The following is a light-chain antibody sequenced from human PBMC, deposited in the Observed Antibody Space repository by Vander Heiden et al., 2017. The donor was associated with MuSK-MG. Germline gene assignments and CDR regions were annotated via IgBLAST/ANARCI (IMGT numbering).Light chain of an antibody. CDR1: SSDVGSYNR. Sequence: QSALTQPPSASGSPGQSVTISCTGTSSDVGSYNRVSWYQHPPGAAPRLMIYEVNKRPAGVPDRFSGSKSGNTASLTISGHQAEDEADYYCSLYTSSSTYVFGAGTKVTVL. V-gene: IGLV2-18*01. CDR2: EVN. CDR3: SLYTSSSTYV. J-gene: IGLJ1*01.